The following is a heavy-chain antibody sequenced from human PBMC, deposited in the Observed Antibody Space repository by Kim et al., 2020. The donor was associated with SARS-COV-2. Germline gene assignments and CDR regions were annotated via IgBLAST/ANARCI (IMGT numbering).Heavy chain of an antibody. CDR2: MSGSGGST. D-gene: IGHD5-18*01. Sequence: GGSLRLSCAASGFTFSSYAMSWVRQAPGKWLEWVSTMSGSGGSTYYADPVKGRFTISRDNSRTTLYLQINILRAEDTAVYFCAKGIQLWPFDYWGQGTL. J-gene: IGHJ4*02. V-gene: IGHV3-23*01. CDR3: AKGIQLWPFDY. CDR1: GFTFSSYA.